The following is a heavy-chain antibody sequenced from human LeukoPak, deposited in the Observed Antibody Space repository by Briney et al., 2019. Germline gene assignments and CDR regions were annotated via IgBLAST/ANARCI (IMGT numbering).Heavy chain of an antibody. CDR1: GFTFSSYW. V-gene: IGHV3-7*01. J-gene: IGHJ4*02. CDR3: ARVLYDILSSGTYYFDY. CDR2: IKQDGSEK. D-gene: IGHD3-9*01. Sequence: PGRSLRLSCAASGFTFSSYWMSWVRQAPGKGLEWVANIKQDGSEKYYVVSVKGRFTISRNNAKNSLYLQMNSLRAEDTAVYYCARVLYDILSSGTYYFDYWGQGTLVTVSS.